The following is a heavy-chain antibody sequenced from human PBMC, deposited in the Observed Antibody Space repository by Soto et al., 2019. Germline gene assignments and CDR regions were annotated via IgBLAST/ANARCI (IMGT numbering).Heavy chain of an antibody. Sequence: GGSLRLSCAASGFAFGTYSMNWVRQAPGKGLEWVSSISSSSSYIYYADSVKGRFTISRDNSKNTLYLQMNSLRAEDTAVYYCARGSKAAAGMAARVRYYFDYWGQGTLVTVSS. CDR1: GFAFGTYS. D-gene: IGHD6-13*01. CDR2: ISSSSSYI. CDR3: ARGSKAAAGMAARVRYYFDY. V-gene: IGHV3-21*01. J-gene: IGHJ4*02.